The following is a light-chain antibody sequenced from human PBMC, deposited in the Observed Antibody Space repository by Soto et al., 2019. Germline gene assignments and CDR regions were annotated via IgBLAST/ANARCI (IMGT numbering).Light chain of an antibody. J-gene: IGLJ1*01. V-gene: IGLV2-14*01. CDR1: SSDVGGYNY. CDR3: SSYTSSSTLDV. Sequence: QSVLTQPASVSGSPGQSITISCTGTSSDVGGYNYVSWYQQHPGKAPKLMIYDVKNRPSGVSNRFSGSKSGNTASLTISGLQAEDGADYYCSSYTSSSTLDVFGTGTKLTVL. CDR2: DVK.